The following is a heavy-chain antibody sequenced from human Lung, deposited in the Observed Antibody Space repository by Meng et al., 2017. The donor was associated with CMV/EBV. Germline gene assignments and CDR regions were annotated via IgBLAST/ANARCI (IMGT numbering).Heavy chain of an antibody. J-gene: IGHJ3*02. CDR2: IHYDGSYK. CDR1: GFTFNSYG. D-gene: IGHD3-10*01. Sequence: GESLKISCVASGFTFNSYGMHWVRQAPGEGLEWVTFIHYDGSYKYYADSVKGRFTISRDNSKNMVYLEMSSLNVADTAIYYCAKDFHRSGSSDVFDIWGKGTXVTVSS. V-gene: IGHV3-30*02. CDR3: AKDFHRSGSSDVFDI.